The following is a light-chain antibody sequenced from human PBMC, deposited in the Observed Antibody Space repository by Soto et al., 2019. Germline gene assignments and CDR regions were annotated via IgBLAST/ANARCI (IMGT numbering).Light chain of an antibody. V-gene: IGLV2-14*01. CDR2: DVG. J-gene: IGLJ1*01. CDR1: SSDIGGYNF. CDR3: SSYRTVSTYV. Sequence: QSALPQPASVSGSPGQSITIACTGTSSDIGGYNFVSWYQQHPGKAPKLLIYDVGNRPSGVSNRFSGSKSGNTASLTISGLQAEDEAHYYCSSYRTVSTYVFGTGTKLTVL.